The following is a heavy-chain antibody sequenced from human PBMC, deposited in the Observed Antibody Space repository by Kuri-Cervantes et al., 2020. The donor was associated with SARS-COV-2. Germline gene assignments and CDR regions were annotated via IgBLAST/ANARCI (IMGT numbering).Heavy chain of an antibody. V-gene: IGHV4-38-2*02. CDR1: GYSISGSYY. J-gene: IGHJ4*02. CDR2: IYHSWST. CDR3: ARVGRAGPFDY. Sequence: SETLSLTCSVSGYSISGSYYWGWIRQPPGKGQEWIGSIYHSWSTYYNPYLKSRVTISVDTSKNQFSLKLSSVTAADTAVYYCARVGRAGPFDYWGQGTLVTVSS. D-gene: IGHD6-13*01.